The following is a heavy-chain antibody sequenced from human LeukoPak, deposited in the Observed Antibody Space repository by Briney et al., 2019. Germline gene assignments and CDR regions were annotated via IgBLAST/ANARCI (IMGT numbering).Heavy chain of an antibody. Sequence: IYPGDSDTKYIPSFQGQVTISADKSITTAYLQWSSLKASDTAMYYCARHGGSYLQSFDYWGQGTLVTVSS. V-gene: IGHV5-51*01. CDR2: IYPGDSDT. CDR3: ARHGGSYLQSFDY. D-gene: IGHD1-26*01. J-gene: IGHJ4*02.